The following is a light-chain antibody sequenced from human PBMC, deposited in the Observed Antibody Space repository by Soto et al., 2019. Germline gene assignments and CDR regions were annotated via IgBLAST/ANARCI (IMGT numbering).Light chain of an antibody. CDR3: QRLKGGLPDFP. CDR2: DTV. V-gene: IGKV3-11*01. J-gene: IGKJ3*01. CDR1: QNVDSY. Sequence: EIVLTQSPATLSLSPGERATLSCRASQNVDSYLAWYQQKPGQAPRLLFSDTVNRATGTPARFSGSGSGTAFTLTFAGRGLNILAFYYGQRLKGGLPDFPFGLGPEWISN.